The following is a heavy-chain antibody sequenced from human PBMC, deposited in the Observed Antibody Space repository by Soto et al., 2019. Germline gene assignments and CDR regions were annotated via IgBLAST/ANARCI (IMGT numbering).Heavy chain of an antibody. CDR2: IYYSGST. D-gene: IGHD6-13*01. V-gene: IGHV4-39*01. J-gene: IGHJ6*03. CDR3: ARHYSSSWYYHYYYYYMDV. Sequence: SETLSLTCTVSGGSISSSSYYWGWIRQPPGKGLEWIGSIYYSGSTYYNPSLKSRVTISVDTSKNQFSLKLSSVTAADTAVYYCARHYSSSWYYHYYYYYMDVWGKGTTVTVSS. CDR1: GGSISSSSYY.